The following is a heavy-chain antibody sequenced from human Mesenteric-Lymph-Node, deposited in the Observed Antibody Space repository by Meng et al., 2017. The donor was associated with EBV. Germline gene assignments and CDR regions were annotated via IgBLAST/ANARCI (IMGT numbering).Heavy chain of an antibody. CDR3: AKVDGSGRTNWFDP. D-gene: IGHD3-10*01. Sequence: QVQLQESGPVLEKPSGTLSLTCAVSGGSISTYNWWSWVRQPPGKGLEWIGEIYHSGSANYNPSPRSRVTMSVDKSKNQFSLKLTSVTAADTAVYYCAKVDGSGRTNWFDPWGQGTLVTVSS. CDR1: GGSISTYNW. J-gene: IGHJ5*02. V-gene: IGHV4-4*02. CDR2: IYHSGSA.